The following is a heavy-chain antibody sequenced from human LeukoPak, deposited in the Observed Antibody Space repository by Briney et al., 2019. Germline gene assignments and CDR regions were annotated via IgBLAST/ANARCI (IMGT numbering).Heavy chain of an antibody. CDR2: IYTSGST. V-gene: IGHV4-4*07. J-gene: IGHJ6*02. CDR1: GGSISSYY. CDR3: ARENPHDYGDYPPPLGSGYGMDV. D-gene: IGHD4-17*01. Sequence: SETLSLTCTVSGGSISSYYWSWIRQPAGKGLEWIGRIYTSGSTNHNPSLKSRVTMSVDTSKNQFSLKLSSVTAADTAVYYCARENPHDYGDYPPPLGSGYGMDVWGQGTTVTVSS.